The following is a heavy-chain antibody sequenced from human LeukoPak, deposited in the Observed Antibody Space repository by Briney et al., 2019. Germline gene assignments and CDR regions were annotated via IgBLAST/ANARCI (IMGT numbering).Heavy chain of an antibody. CDR3: ARGKRIWGYIAAAGIPFFSSPTPFDY. D-gene: IGHD6-13*01. CDR2: IYHSGST. J-gene: IGHJ4*02. CDR1: GGSISSSNW. V-gene: IGHV4-4*02. Sequence: SETLSLTCAVSGGSISSSNWWSWVRQPPGKGLEWIGEIYHSGSTNYNPSLKSRVTISVDTSKNQFSLKLSSVTAADTAVYYCARGKRIWGYIAAAGIPFFSSPTPFDYWGQGTLVTVSS.